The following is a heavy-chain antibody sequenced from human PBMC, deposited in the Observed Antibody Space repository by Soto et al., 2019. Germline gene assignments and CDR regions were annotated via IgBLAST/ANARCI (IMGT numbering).Heavy chain of an antibody. CDR3: ARLGVLAAARYTYYYYGMDV. V-gene: IGHV4-39*01. D-gene: IGHD6-13*01. J-gene: IGHJ6*02. CDR1: GGSSSSSSYY. Sequence: KTSETLSLTCTVSGGSSSSSSYYWGWIRQPPGKGLEWIGSIYYSGSTYYNPSLKSRVTISVDTSKNQFSLRLSSVTAADTAVYYCARLGVLAAARYTYYYYGMDVWGQGTTVTVSS. CDR2: IYYSGST.